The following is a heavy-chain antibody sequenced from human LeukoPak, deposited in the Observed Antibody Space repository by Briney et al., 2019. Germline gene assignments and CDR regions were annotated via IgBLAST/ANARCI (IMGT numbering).Heavy chain of an antibody. J-gene: IGHJ5*02. Sequence: PSETLSLTCAVYGGSFSGYYWSWIRQPPGKGLEWIGEINHSGSTNYNPSLKSRVTISEDTSKNQFSLKLSSVTAADTAVYYCARRGRYYYGSGSYYWFDPWGQGTLVTVSS. CDR3: ARRGRYYYGSGSYYWFDP. CDR2: INHSGST. D-gene: IGHD3-10*01. CDR1: GGSFSGYY. V-gene: IGHV4-34*01.